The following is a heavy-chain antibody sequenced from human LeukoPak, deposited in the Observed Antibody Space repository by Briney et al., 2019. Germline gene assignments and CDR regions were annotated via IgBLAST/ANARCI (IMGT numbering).Heavy chain of an antibody. CDR1: GFTFSSYE. CDR3: AGAVAGGTIDY. J-gene: IGHJ4*02. CDR2: ISSSGSTI. V-gene: IGHV3-48*03. D-gene: IGHD6-19*01. Sequence: PGGSLRLSCAASGFTFSSYEMNWVRQAPGKGLEWVSYISSSGSTIYYAGSVKGRFTISRDNAKNSLYLQMNSLRAEDTAVYYCAGAVAGGTIDYWGQGTLVTVSS.